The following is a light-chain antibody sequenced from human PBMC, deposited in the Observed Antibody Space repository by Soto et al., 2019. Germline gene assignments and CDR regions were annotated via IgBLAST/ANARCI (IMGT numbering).Light chain of an antibody. V-gene: IGKV3-15*01. CDR3: QQYNDWPPLT. J-gene: IGKJ4*01. CDR2: GAS. CDR1: QSVSNN. Sequence: EIVMTHSPATLSVSPGERATLSCRASQSVSNNLAWYQQKPGQAPRLLIYGASTRATAIPARFSGSGSGTEFTLTISSLQSEDFAVYYCQQYNDWPPLTFGGGTKVEI.